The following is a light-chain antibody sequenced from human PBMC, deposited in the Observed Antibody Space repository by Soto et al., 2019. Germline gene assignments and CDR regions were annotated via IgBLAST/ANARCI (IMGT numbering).Light chain of an antibody. CDR1: QRVSSY. Sequence: EIVLTQSPATLSLSPGERATLSCRASQRVSSYLAWYQQTPGQAPRLLIYDASHRATGIPARFSGGGSGTGCTLPSSTVEPADFAVYYCQPRRNWPPYTFGQGTKLEIK. J-gene: IGKJ2*01. CDR3: QPRRNWPPYT. CDR2: DAS. V-gene: IGKV3-11*01.